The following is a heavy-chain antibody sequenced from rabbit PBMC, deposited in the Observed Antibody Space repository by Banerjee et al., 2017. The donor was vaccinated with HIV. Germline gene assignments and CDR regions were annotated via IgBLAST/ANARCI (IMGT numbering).Heavy chain of an antibody. D-gene: IGHD8-1*01. Sequence: QEQLEESGGDLVKPEGSLTLTCTASGFSFSSGYWICWVRQAPGKGLEWIACIYAGSSGSTYYATWAKGRFTISQTSSTTVTLQMTSLTAADTATYFCARNVNGRYYTNLWGPGTLVTVS. J-gene: IGHJ4*01. CDR3: ARNVNGRYYTNL. CDR2: IYAGSSGST. CDR1: GFSFSSGYW. V-gene: IGHV1S45*01.